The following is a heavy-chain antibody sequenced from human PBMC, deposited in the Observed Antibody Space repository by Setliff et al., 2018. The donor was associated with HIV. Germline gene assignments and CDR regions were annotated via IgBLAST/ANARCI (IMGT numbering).Heavy chain of an antibody. J-gene: IGHJ4*02. CDR3: ARAILGGVPDN. D-gene: IGHD3-3*01. CDR1: GGSLRDYS. CDR2: IIPIFGTA. Sequence: SVKVSCKVSGGSLRDYSIHWVRQAPGQGLVWMGGIIPIFGTANYAQKFQGRVAITADESTSTAYMELSSLRSEDTAVYYCARAILGGVPDNWGQGTLVTVSS. V-gene: IGHV1-69*13.